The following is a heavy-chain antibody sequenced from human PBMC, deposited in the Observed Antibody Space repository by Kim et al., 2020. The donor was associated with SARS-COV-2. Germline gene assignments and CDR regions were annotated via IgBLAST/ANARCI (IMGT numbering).Heavy chain of an antibody. V-gene: IGHV3-23*01. J-gene: IGHJ6*02. CDR2: ISGSGGSR. CDR1: GFTFSRYA. Sequence: GGSLRLSCAASGFTFSRYAMSWVRQAPGKGLEWVSGISGSGGSRYYADSVKGRFTISRDNSKNTLYLQMKSLRAEDTAVYYCAKGGYCSSTSCYNDYYYGIDVWGQGTTLTVS. CDR3: AKGGYCSSTSCYNDYYYGIDV. D-gene: IGHD2-2*02.